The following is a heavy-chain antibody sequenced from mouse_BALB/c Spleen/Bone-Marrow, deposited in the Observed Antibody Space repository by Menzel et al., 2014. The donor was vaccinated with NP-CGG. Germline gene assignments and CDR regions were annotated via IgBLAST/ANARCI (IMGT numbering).Heavy chain of an antibody. CDR1: GYTFTSYV. CDR2: INPYNDGT. CDR3: ARREDGHGTFYWYFDV. J-gene: IGHJ1*01. V-gene: IGHV1-14*01. D-gene: IGHD2-2*01. Sequence: VQLKESGPELVKPGASVKMSCKASGYTFTSYVMHWVKQKPGQGLEWIGYINPYNDGTKYNEKFKGKATLTSDKSSSTAYMELSSLTSEDSAVYYCARREDGHGTFYWYFDVWGAGTTVTVSS.